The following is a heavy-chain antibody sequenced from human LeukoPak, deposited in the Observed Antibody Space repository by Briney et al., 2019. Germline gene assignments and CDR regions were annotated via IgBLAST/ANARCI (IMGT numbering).Heavy chain of an antibody. CDR1: GASFSTYY. V-gene: IGHV4-4*07. D-gene: IGHD1-26*01. CDR3: ARQGASSFWGSYDY. CDR2: IYTSGST. J-gene: IGHJ4*02. Sequence: PSETLSLTCTVSGASFSTYYWSWIRQPAGKGLERIGRIYTSGSTNYDPSLRSRVTISADKSKNQFSLRLTSVTAADTAVYYCARQGASSFWGSYDYWGQGTLVTVSS.